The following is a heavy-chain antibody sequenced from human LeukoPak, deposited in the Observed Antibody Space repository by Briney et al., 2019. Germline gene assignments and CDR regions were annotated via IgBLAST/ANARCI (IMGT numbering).Heavy chain of an antibody. J-gene: IGHJ5*02. CDR1: GGSFNGYS. CDR2: INHSGST. D-gene: IGHD3-22*01. V-gene: IGHV4-34*01. Sequence: SETLSLTCVVYGGSFNGYSWSWIRQPPGKGLEWIGEINHSGSTNYNPSLKSRVTISVDTSKNLFSLKLSSVTAADTAVYYCASNYDSSGYRNENWFDPWGQGTLVTVSS. CDR3: ASNYDSSGYRNENWFDP.